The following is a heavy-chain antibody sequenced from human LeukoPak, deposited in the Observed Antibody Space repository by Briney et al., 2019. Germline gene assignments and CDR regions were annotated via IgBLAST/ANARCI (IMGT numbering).Heavy chain of an antibody. D-gene: IGHD2-2*01. J-gene: IGHJ4*02. V-gene: IGHV4-39*01. CDR2: IYYSGST. Sequence: PSETLSLTCTVSGGSISSYYWGWIRQPPGKGLEWIGSIYYSGSTYYSPSLKSRVTMSVDTSKSQFSLRLSSVTAADTAVYYCARQGRGIQLQTYFDYWGQGTLVTVSS. CDR3: ARQGRGIQLQTYFDY. CDR1: GGSISSYY.